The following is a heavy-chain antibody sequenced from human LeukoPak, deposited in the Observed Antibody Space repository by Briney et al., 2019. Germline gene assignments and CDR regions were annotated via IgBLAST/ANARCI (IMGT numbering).Heavy chain of an antibody. CDR1: GFTFSSYA. Sequence: GGSLRLSCAASGFTFSSYAMHWVRQAPGKGLEWVAVISYDGSNKYYADSVKGRFTISRDNSKNTLYLQMNSLRAEATAVYYCARGGSYLSAFDIWGQGTMVTVSS. D-gene: IGHD1-26*01. V-gene: IGHV3-30*04. CDR3: ARGGSYLSAFDI. J-gene: IGHJ3*02. CDR2: ISYDGSNK.